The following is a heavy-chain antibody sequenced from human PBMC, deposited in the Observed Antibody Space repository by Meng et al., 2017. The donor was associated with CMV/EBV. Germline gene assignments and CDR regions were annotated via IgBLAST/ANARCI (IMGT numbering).Heavy chain of an antibody. J-gene: IGHJ3*02. CDR2: IYSGGST. V-gene: IGHV3-53*05. CDR1: GFTVSSNY. Sequence: GESLKISCAASGFTVSSNYMSWVRQAPGKGLEWVSVIYSGGSTYYADSVKGRFTISRDNSKNTLYLQMNSLRAEDTAVYYCAKERIIWARVSVDAFDIWGQGTMVTVSS. CDR3: AKERIIWARVSVDAFDI. D-gene: IGHD3-16*01.